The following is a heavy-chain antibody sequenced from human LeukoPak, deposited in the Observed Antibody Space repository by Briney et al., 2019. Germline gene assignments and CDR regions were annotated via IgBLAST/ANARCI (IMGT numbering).Heavy chain of an antibody. CDR3: ARAVGSGSFQTYYYYMDV. CDR2: INHSGST. D-gene: IGHD3-10*01. CDR1: GGSFSGYY. J-gene: IGHJ6*03. Sequence: PSETLSLTCAVYGGSFSGYYWSWIRQPPGKGLEWIGEINHSGSTNYNPSLRSRVIISVDTSKNQFSLKLNSVTVADTAVYYCARAVGSGSFQTYYYYMDVWGKGTTVTISS. V-gene: IGHV4-34*01.